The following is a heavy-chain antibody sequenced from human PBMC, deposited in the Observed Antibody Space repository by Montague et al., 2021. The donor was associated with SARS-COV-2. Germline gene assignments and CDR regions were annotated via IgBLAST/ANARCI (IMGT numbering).Heavy chain of an antibody. J-gene: IGHJ4*02. CDR2: IFSDGSR. V-gene: IGHV3-53*05. CDR3: AREDGRGGSSWYLY. CDR1: GFTVTSNY. Sequence: SLSLYCAASGFTVTSNYMNWVRQAPGKGLEWVSTIFSDGSRWYTDSVEGRFTISRDNSKNTVSLQMNSLRVEDTAVYFCAREDGRGGSSWYLYWGQGTLVTVSS. D-gene: IGHD6-13*01.